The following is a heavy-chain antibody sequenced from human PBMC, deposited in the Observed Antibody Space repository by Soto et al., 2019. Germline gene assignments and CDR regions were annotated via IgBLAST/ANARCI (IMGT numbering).Heavy chain of an antibody. CDR1: GFTLSDHY. Sequence: PGGSLRLSCAASGFTLSDHYMDWVRQAPGKGLEWVGRTRNKANSYTTEYAASVKGRFTISRDDSKNSLYLQMNSLKTEDTAVYYCARVGGYCSGGSCYGWFDPWGQGTLVTVSS. CDR2: TRNKANSYTT. CDR3: ARVGGYCSGGSCYGWFDP. V-gene: IGHV3-72*01. J-gene: IGHJ5*02. D-gene: IGHD2-15*01.